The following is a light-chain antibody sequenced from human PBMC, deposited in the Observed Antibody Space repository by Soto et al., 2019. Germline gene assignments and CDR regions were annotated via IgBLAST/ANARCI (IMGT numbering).Light chain of an antibody. CDR2: GAS. V-gene: IGKV3-20*01. CDR1: QSVTSSY. CDR3: QHYGSSPRT. J-gene: IGKJ1*01. Sequence: IVLTQSPGTLSLSPGERATLSCRASQSVTSSYLAWYQQRPGQAPRLLIYGASRRATGIPDRFSGSGSGTDFTLTISRLEPEDFAVYYCQHYGSSPRTFGQGTKVDIK.